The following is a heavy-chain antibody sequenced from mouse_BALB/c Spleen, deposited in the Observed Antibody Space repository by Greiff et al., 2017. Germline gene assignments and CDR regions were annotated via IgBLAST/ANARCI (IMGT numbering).Heavy chain of an antibody. Sequence: QVQLQQSGAELVRPGASVKLSCKASGYTFTSYWINWVKQRPGQGLEWIGNIYPSDSYTNYNQKFKDKATLTVDKSSSTAYMQLSSPTSEDSAVYYCTRSSDDDDELYYAMDYWGQGTSVTVSS. CDR2: IYPSDSYT. CDR3: TRSSDDDDELYYAMDY. V-gene: IGHV1-69*02. J-gene: IGHJ4*01. D-gene: IGHD2-4*01. CDR1: GYTFTSYW.